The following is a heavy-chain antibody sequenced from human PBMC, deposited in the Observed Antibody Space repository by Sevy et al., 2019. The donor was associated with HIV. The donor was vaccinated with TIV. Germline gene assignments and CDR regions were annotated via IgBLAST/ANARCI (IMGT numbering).Heavy chain of an antibody. D-gene: IGHD1-26*01. CDR3: AKMQGGSYNYYGMDV. V-gene: IGHV3-30*18. CDR1: GFTFSDYY. Sequence: GGSLRLSCAASGFTFSDYYMSWIRQAPGKGLEWVAVISCDGSDKYYADSVRGRFTISRDNSKNTLYLQMNSLGVEDTAIYYCAKMQGGSYNYYGMDVWGQGTTVTVSS. J-gene: IGHJ6*02. CDR2: ISCDGSDK.